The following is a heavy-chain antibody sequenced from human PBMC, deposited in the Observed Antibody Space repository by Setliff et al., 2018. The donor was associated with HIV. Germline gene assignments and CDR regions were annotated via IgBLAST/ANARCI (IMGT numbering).Heavy chain of an antibody. J-gene: IGHJ4*02. Sequence: GGSLRLSCEASGFPLYMYDMNWVRQAPGKGLEWVPAISGSGGSTYYADSVKGRFTISRDNSKNTLYLQMNSLRAEDTAVYYCATRIQLCYWGQGTLVTVSS. D-gene: IGHD5-18*01. V-gene: IGHV3-23*01. CDR3: ATRIQLCY. CDR2: ISGSGGST. CDR1: GFPLYMYD.